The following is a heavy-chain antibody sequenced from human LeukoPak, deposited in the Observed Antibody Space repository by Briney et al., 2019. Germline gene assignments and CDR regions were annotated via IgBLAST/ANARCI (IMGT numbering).Heavy chain of an antibody. D-gene: IGHD3-22*01. CDR2: IYTSGST. J-gene: IGHJ4*02. V-gene: IGHV4-4*07. Sequence: SETLSLTCTVSGGSISSYYWSWIRQPAGKGLDWIGRIYTSGSTNYNPSLKSRVTMSVDTSKNQFSLKLSSVTAANTAVYYCARGGITYYDSSGLDYWGQGTLVTVPS. CDR1: GGSISSYY. CDR3: ARGGITYYDSSGLDY.